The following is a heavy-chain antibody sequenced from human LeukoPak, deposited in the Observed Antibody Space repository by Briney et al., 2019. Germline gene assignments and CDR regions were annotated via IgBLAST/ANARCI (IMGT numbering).Heavy chain of an antibody. CDR3: VRLYDDYTNGHFDS. Sequence: GGSLRLSCAASGFTFSDYYMSWIRQAPGKGLEWVSYISSSGSTIYYADSVKGRFTISRDNAKNSLYLQLNSLRAEDTAVYYCVRLYDDYTNGHFDSWGQGTLVTVSS. J-gene: IGHJ4*02. V-gene: IGHV3-11*04. CDR1: GFTFSDYY. D-gene: IGHD4-11*01. CDR2: ISSSGSTI.